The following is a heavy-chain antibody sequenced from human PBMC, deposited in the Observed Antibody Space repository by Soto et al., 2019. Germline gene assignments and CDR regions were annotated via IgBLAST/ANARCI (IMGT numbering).Heavy chain of an antibody. CDR3: ARVRVGSYNWFDP. CDR1: GFSFSSYW. J-gene: IGHJ5*02. CDR2: INSDGSRT. D-gene: IGHD6-13*01. V-gene: IGHV3-74*01. Sequence: EVQLVESGGGLVQPGGSLRLSCAVSGFSFSSYWMHWVRQAPGKGLEWVSRINSDGSRTYYADSVKGRFTISRENAKNTLYLQMNSLRAEDTAVYYCARVRVGSYNWFDPWGQGTLVTVSS.